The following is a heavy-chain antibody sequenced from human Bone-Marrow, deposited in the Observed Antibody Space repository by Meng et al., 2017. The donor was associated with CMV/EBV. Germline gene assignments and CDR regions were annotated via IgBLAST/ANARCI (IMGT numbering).Heavy chain of an antibody. CDR1: GGTFSSYA. CDR3: ARFFVGASDYYGMDV. V-gene: IGHV1-2*02. Sequence: ASVKVSCKASGGTFSSYAISWVRQAPGQGLEWMGWINPNSGGTNYAQKFQGRVTMTRDTSISTAYMELSRLRSDDTAVYYCARFFVGASDYYGMDVWGQGTTVTVSS. J-gene: IGHJ6*02. D-gene: IGHD1-26*01. CDR2: INPNSGGT.